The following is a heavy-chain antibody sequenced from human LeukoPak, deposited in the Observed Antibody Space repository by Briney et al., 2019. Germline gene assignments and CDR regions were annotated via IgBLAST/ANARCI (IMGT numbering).Heavy chain of an antibody. J-gene: IGHJ4*02. V-gene: IGHV1-8*01. CDR3: ARVTTRPRRHLDY. Sequence: ASVKVSCKASGYTFTSSDINWVRQATGQGLEWMGWMNPNSGNTGYAQKFQGRVTMTMNTSISTAFMELSSLRSEDTAVYYCARVTTRPRRHLDYWGQGTLVTVSS. CDR1: GYTFTSSD. D-gene: IGHD6-6*01. CDR2: MNPNSGNT.